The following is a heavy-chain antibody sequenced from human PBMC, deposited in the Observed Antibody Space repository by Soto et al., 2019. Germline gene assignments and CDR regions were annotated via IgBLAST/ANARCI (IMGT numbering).Heavy chain of an antibody. CDR2: ISYSGSA. CDR3: ATMGTPATGLYYFDF. Sequence: KPSETLSLTCTVSGGSISSGNYYWSWIRQPPGKGLEWIGFISYSGSAHYNPSLKSRVNMSVDTSKKQFSLNLSFVTAADTAVYYCATMGTPATGLYYFDFWGQGTLVTVSS. CDR1: GGSISSGNYY. J-gene: IGHJ4*02. V-gene: IGHV4-30-4*01. D-gene: IGHD2-15*01.